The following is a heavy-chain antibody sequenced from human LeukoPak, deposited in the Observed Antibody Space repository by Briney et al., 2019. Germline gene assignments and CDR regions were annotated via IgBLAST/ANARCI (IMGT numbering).Heavy chain of an antibody. CDR1: GFSFNAYA. J-gene: IGHJ4*02. Sequence: PGGSLRISCAASGFSFNAYAMTWVRQAPGKGLEWVSSISKTGRTTSYTDSVKGRFTISRDNSKNTLHLQMNRLRAEDTALYFCAKDHDNTDSYYYFDSWGLGTLVTVSS. V-gene: IGHV3-23*01. CDR2: ISKTGRTT. D-gene: IGHD2-21*02. CDR3: AKDHDNTDSYYYFDS.